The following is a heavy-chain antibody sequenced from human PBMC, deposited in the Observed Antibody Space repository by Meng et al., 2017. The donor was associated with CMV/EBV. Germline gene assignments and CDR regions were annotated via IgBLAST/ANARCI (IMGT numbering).Heavy chain of an antibody. D-gene: IGHD6-6*01. CDR3: ARLERLLVHPYYYYGMDV. CDR2: INSDGSST. CDR1: GFTFSNYW. J-gene: IGHJ6*02. V-gene: IGHV3-74*01. Sequence: GESLKISCAASGFTFSNYWMHWVRQAPGKGLVWVSRINSDGSSTSYADSVKGRFTISRDNAKNTLYLQMNSLRAEDTAVYYCARLERLLVHPYYYYGMDVWGQGTTVTVSS.